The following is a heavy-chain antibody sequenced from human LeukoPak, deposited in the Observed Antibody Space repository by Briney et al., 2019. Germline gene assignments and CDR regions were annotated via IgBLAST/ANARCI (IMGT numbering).Heavy chain of an antibody. CDR3: ARVRYSGYDFNY. Sequence: GESLKISCKGSGYSFTNYWVAWVRQMPGKGLEWMGIIYPGDSDTRYSPSFQGQVTISADKSISTAYLQWSSLKASDTAMYYRARVRYSGYDFNYWGQGTLVTVSS. CDR2: IYPGDSDT. CDR1: GYSFTNYW. V-gene: IGHV5-51*01. J-gene: IGHJ4*02. D-gene: IGHD5-12*01.